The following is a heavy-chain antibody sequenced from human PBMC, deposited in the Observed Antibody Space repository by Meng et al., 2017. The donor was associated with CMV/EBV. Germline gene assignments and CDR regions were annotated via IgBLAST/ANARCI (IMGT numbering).Heavy chain of an antibody. CDR1: GSTFSSYG. CDR2: IRYDGSNK. V-gene: IGHV3-30*02. Sequence: GESLKISCAASGSTFSSYGMPWVRQAPGKGLEWVAFIRYDGSNKYYADSVQGRFTISRDNAKNSLYLQMNSLRAEDTALYYCAKDMGEGIQVWSWGMDVWGQGTTVTVSS. D-gene: IGHD5-18*01. CDR3: AKDMGEGIQVWSWGMDV. J-gene: IGHJ6*02.